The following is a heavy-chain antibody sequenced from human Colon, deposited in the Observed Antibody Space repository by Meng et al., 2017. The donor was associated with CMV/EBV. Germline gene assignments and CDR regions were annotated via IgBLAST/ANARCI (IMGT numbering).Heavy chain of an antibody. CDR1: GYNFANYW. V-gene: IGHV5-51*01. CDR3: ASLSTTEGLGYFDY. Sequence: SGYNFANYWIGWVRQMPGKGLEWMGIIHPAVSDTRYSPSFKGQVTLSADTSISTAYLQLSSLKASDTAMYYCASLSTTEGLGYFDYWGQGTLVTVSS. D-gene: IGHD3/OR15-3a*01. CDR2: IHPAVSDT. J-gene: IGHJ4*02.